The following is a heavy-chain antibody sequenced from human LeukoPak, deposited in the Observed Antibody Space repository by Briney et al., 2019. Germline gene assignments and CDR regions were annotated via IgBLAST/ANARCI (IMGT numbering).Heavy chain of an antibody. Sequence: ASVKVSWKASGGTFSSYAISWVRQAPGQGLEWMGGIIPIFGTANYAQKFQGRVTITTDESTSTAYMELSRLRSDDTAVYYCARGEYNGHDFDYWGQGTLVTVSS. CDR2: IIPIFGTA. D-gene: IGHD5-12*01. CDR1: GGTFSSYA. CDR3: ARGEYNGHDFDY. J-gene: IGHJ4*02. V-gene: IGHV1-69*05.